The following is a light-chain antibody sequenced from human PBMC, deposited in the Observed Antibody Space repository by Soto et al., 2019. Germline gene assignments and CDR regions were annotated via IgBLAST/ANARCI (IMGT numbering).Light chain of an antibody. V-gene: IGKV1-39*01. J-gene: IGKJ3*01. CDR2: AAS. CDR1: KSISTY. CDR3: QQSYSTPYT. Sequence: EIPMTQCPSSLSASVGDRVTITCRASKSISTYLKWYQQKAGKAPKVMIHAASSLQSGVPSRFSGSGSGTDFTLAISSLKPEDFGTYYCQQSYSTPYTFAPGTKVDIK.